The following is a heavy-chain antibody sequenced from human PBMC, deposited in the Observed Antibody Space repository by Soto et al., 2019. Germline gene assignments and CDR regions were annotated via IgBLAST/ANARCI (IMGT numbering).Heavy chain of an antibody. Sequence: PSETLSLTCTVSGGSVSSGSYYWSWIRQPPGKGLEWIGYIYYSGSTNYNPSLKSRVTISVDTSKNQFSLKLSSVTAADTAVYYCARVLRYFDWLFTTARFDPWGQGNLVTVSS. CDR2: IYYSGST. V-gene: IGHV4-61*01. CDR1: GGSVSSGSYY. D-gene: IGHD3-9*01. CDR3: ARVLRYFDWLFTTARFDP. J-gene: IGHJ5*02.